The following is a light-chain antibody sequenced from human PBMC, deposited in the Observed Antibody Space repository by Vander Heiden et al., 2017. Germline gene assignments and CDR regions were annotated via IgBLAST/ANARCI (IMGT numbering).Light chain of an antibody. CDR3: QAWDSSTGVV. Sequence: SHELTQQRSVFVSPGHTASITCSGDKLGDKYACWYQQKSGQSPVLVIYQDSKRPSGIPERFSGSNSGNTATLTISGTQAMDEADYCCQAWDSSTGVVFGGGTKLTVL. CDR2: QDS. CDR1: KLGDKY. V-gene: IGLV3-1*01. J-gene: IGLJ2*01.